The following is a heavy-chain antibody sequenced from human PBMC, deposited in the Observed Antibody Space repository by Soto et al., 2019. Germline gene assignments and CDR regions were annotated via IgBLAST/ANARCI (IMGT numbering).Heavy chain of an antibody. CDR3: AREMATIDPTFDY. CDR1: GGSFSGYY. J-gene: IGHJ4*02. CDR2: INHSGST. V-gene: IGHV4-34*01. D-gene: IGHD5-12*01. Sequence: PSETLSLTCAVYGGSFSGYYWSWIRQPPGKGLEWIGEINHSGSTNYNPSLKSRVTISVDTSKNQFSLKLSSVTAADTAVYYCAREMATIDPTFDYWGKGTLVTVSS.